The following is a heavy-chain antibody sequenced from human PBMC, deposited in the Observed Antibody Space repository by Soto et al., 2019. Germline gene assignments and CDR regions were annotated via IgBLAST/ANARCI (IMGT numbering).Heavy chain of an antibody. J-gene: IGHJ6*02. CDR1: GGTFSSYA. V-gene: IGHV1-69*06. CDR3: ARDSGYYYGSGSYFYYYYYGMDV. Sequence: QVQLVQSGAEVKKPGSSVKVSCKASGGTFSSYAISWVRQAPGQGLEWMGGIIPIFGTANYAQKFQGRVTITADKSTSTAYMGLSSLRSEDTAVYYCARDSGYYYGSGSYFYYYYYGMDVWGQGTTVTVSS. D-gene: IGHD3-10*01. CDR2: IIPIFGTA.